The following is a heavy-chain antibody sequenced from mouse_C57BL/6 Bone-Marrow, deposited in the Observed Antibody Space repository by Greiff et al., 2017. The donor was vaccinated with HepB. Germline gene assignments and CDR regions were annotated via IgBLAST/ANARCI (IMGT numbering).Heavy chain of an antibody. CDR3: ARNPTGTGLDY. CDR1: GFTFSDYG. CDR2: ISSGSSTI. Sequence: EVHLVESGGGLVKPGGSLKLSCAASGFTFSDYGMHWVRQAPEKGLEWVAYISSGSSTIYYADTVKGRFTISRDNAKNTLFLQMTSLRSEDTAMYYCARNPTGTGLDYWGQGTTLTVSS. V-gene: IGHV5-17*01. J-gene: IGHJ2*01. D-gene: IGHD4-1*02.